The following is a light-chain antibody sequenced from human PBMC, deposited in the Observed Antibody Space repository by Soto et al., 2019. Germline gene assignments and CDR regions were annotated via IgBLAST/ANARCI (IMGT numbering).Light chain of an antibody. CDR2: GAS. Sequence: EIVMTQSPATLSVSPGERATLSCRASQSVSSNLAWYQQKPGQAPRLLIYGASTRATGIPARFSGSGSGTEFTLTIGSLQSEDFAVYYCQRYNDWPWTFGQGTKVEI. J-gene: IGKJ1*01. V-gene: IGKV3-15*01. CDR3: QRYNDWPWT. CDR1: QSVSSN.